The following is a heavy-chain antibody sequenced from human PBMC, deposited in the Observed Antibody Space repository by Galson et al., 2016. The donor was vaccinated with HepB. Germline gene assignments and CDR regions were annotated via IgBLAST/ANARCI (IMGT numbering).Heavy chain of an antibody. CDR1: GFTFGIYN. Sequence: SLRLSCAASGFTFGIYNMHWVRQAPGKGLEWIAYITRSADLIYYADSVKGRFLISRDNAKRSLYLQMHSLRDEDTAVYYCARDDLVSDCGGDCYAVHFDFWGQGTLVTVSS. J-gene: IGHJ4*02. D-gene: IGHD2-21*02. CDR2: ITRSADLI. V-gene: IGHV3-48*02. CDR3: ARDDLVSDCGGDCYAVHFDF.